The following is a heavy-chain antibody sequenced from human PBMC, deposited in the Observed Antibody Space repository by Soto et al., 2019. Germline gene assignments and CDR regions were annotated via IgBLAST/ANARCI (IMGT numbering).Heavy chain of an antibody. J-gene: IGHJ4*02. V-gene: IGHV1-69*13. D-gene: IGHD3-9*01. CDR1: GGTFSSYA. CDR2: IIPIFGTA. Sequence: SVKVSCKAPGGTFSSYAISWVRQAPGQGLEWMGGIIPIFGTANYAQKFQGRVTITADESTSTAYMELSSLRSEDTAVYYCARFYPNSALTGYPLDYWGQGTLVTVSS. CDR3: ARFYPNSALTGYPLDY.